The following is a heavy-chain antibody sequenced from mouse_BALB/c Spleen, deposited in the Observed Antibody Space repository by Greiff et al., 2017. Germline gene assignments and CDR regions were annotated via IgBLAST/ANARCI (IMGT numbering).Heavy chain of an antibody. Sequence: QVHVQQSAAELARPGASVKMSCKASGYTFTSYTMHWVKQRPGQGLEWIGYINPSSGYTEYNQKFKDKTTLTADKSSSTAYMQLSSLTSEDSAVYYSATLYYAFAYWGQGTLVTVSA. CDR2: INPSSGYT. CDR3: ATLYYAFAY. CDR1: GYTFTSYT. V-gene: IGHV1-4*02. D-gene: IGHD2-1*01. J-gene: IGHJ3*01.